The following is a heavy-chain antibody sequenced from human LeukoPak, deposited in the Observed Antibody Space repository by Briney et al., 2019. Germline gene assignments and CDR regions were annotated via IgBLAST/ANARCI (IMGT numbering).Heavy chain of an antibody. D-gene: IGHD1-26*01. Sequence: SETLSLTCTVSGGSISSYYWSWIRQPPGKGLEWIGYIYYSGSTNYNPSLKSRVTISVDTSKNQFSLKLSSVTAADTAVYYCARDASPSGWELLPDAFDIWGQGTMVTVSS. J-gene: IGHJ3*02. V-gene: IGHV4-59*12. CDR3: ARDASPSGWELLPDAFDI. CDR2: IYYSGST. CDR1: GGSISSYY.